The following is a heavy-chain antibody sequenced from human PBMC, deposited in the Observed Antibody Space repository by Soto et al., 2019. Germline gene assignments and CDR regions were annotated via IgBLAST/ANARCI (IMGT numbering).Heavy chain of an antibody. D-gene: IGHD3-10*01. CDR1: GYTFTSYG. V-gene: IGHV1-18*01. Sequence: SVKVSCKDSGYTFTSYGSSWVRQAPGQGLEWMGWISAYNGNTNYAQKLQGRVTMTTDTSTSTAYMELRSLRSDDTAVYYCARSASVVRGPYGMDVWGQGTTVTAP. CDR3: ARSASVVRGPYGMDV. J-gene: IGHJ6*02. CDR2: ISAYNGNT.